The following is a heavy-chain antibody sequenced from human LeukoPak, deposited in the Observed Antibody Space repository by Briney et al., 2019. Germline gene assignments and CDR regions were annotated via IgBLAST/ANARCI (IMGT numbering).Heavy chain of an antibody. V-gene: IGHV4-30-2*01. Sequence: PSQTLSLTCAVSGGSISSGGYSWSRIRQPPGKGLEWIGYIYHSGSTYYNPSLKSRVTISVDRSKNQFSLKLSSVTAADTAVYYCARGDYDILTGYYDPNAFDIWGQGTMVTVSS. D-gene: IGHD3-9*01. CDR1: GGSISSGGYS. CDR2: IYHSGST. J-gene: IGHJ3*02. CDR3: ARGDYDILTGYYDPNAFDI.